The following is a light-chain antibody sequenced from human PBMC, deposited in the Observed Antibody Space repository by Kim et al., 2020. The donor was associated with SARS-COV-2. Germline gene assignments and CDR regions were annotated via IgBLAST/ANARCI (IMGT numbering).Light chain of an antibody. CDR2: DAS. V-gene: IGKV1-33*01. J-gene: IGKJ2*01. CDR1: LDIRNY. CDR3: QQYDNPPFT. Sequence: DIQMTQSPSSLSTSVGDRVTITCQASLDIRNYLNWYQQKPGKAPKLLIYDASSLEAGVPSRFSGSGAGSHFTFTISSLQPEDIATYYCQQYDNPPFTFGQGTKLEI.